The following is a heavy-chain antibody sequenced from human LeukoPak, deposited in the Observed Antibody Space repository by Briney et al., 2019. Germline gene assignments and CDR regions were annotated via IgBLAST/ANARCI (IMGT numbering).Heavy chain of an antibody. CDR2: KYPGDSDT. J-gene: IGHJ5*02. CDR1: GYGFTSYW. D-gene: IGHD2-2*01. V-gene: IGHV5-51*01. Sequence: GESLQISCQGSGYGFTSYWIGWVRQVPGKGLEWMGSKYPGDSDTRYSPSFQGQVTISADKSISTAYLQWSSLKASDTAMYYCARLNKVVPAAIRESYNWFDPWGQGTLVTVSS. CDR3: ARLNKVVPAAIRESYNWFDP.